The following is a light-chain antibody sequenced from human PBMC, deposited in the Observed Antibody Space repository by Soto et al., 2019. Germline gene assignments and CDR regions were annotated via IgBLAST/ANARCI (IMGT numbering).Light chain of an antibody. CDR2: GAS. V-gene: IGKV3-15*01. J-gene: IGKJ3*01. Sequence: EIVLTQSPGSLSLSPGERATLSCRASQSVSGSYLAWFQQKPGQAPRLLIYGASTRATGIPARFSGSGSGTEFTLTISSLQSEDFAVYYCQQYNNWPFTFGPGTKVDIK. CDR1: QSVSGSY. CDR3: QQYNNWPFT.